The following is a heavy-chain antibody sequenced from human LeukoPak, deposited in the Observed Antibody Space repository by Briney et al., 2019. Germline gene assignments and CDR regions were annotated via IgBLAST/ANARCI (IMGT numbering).Heavy chain of an antibody. J-gene: IGHJ4*02. V-gene: IGHV4-59*01. D-gene: IGHD3-16*01. Sequence: SETLSLTCTASGGSISSYYWSWIRQPPGKGLEWIGYIYYSGSTNYNPSLKSRVTISVDTSKNQFSLKLSSVTAADTAVYYCASASSRGKLFDYWGQGTLVTVSS. CDR2: IYYSGST. CDR3: ASASSRGKLFDY. CDR1: GGSISSYY.